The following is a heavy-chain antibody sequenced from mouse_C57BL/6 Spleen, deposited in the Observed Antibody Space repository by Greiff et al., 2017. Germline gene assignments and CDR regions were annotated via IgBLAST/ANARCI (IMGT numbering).Heavy chain of an antibody. CDR3: AREDDGYAMDY. CDR2: IYPRDGST. Sequence: VQLQQSGPELVKPGASVKLSCKASGYTFTSYDINWVKQRPGQGLEWIGWIYPRDGSTKYNEKFKGKATLTVDTPSSTAYMELHSLTSEDSAVYFCAREDDGYAMDYCGQGTSVTVSS. CDR1: GYTFTSYD. V-gene: IGHV1-85*01. D-gene: IGHD1-1*01. J-gene: IGHJ4*01.